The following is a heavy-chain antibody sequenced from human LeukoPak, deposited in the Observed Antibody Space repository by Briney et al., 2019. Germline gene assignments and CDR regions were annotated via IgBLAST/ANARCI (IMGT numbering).Heavy chain of an antibody. CDR3: ASETAMVTPRRFDY. CDR1: GGTFSSYA. D-gene: IGHD5-18*01. Sequence: SVKVSCKASGGTFSSYAISRVRQAPGQGLEWMGGIIPIFGTANYAQKFQGRVTITADESTSTAYMELSSLRSEDTAVYYCASETAMVTPRRFDYWGQGTLVTVSS. V-gene: IGHV1-69*13. CDR2: IIPIFGTA. J-gene: IGHJ4*02.